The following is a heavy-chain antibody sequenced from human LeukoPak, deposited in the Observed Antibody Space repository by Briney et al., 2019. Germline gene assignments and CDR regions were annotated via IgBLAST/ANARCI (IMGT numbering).Heavy chain of an antibody. Sequence: SGTLSLTCTVSGGAISTYYWSWIRQTPGMGLEWIGYIYYTGSTNYNPSLKSRVTISVDASKNQFSLKMSSMTAADTAVYYCARAQGYSSGWDFQHWGQGTLVTVSS. V-gene: IGHV4-59*01. CDR2: IYYTGST. CDR1: GGAISTYY. CDR3: ARAQGYSSGWDFQH. J-gene: IGHJ1*01. D-gene: IGHD6-19*01.